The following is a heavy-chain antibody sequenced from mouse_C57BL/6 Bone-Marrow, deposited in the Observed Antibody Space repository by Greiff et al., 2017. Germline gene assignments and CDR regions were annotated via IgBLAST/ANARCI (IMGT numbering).Heavy chain of an antibody. J-gene: IGHJ4*01. CDR1: GYTFTSYW. Sequence: QVQLQQPGAELVRPGSSVKLSCKASGYTFTSYWMDWVKQRPGQGLEWIGNIYPSDSETHYNQKFKDKATLTVDKSSSTAYMQLSSLTSEDSAVYYCAGNYGNYPRYYAMDYWGQGTSVTVSS. CDR3: AGNYGNYPRYYAMDY. CDR2: IYPSDSET. V-gene: IGHV1-61*01. D-gene: IGHD2-1*01.